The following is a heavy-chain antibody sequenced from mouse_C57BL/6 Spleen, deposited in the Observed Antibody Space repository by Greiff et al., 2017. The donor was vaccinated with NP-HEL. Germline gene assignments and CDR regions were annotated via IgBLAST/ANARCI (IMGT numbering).Heavy chain of an antibody. V-gene: IGHV1-64*01. CDR3: ARWDYGSSYDAMDY. D-gene: IGHD1-1*01. CDR2: IHPNSGST. J-gene: IGHJ4*01. Sequence: VKLQQPGAELVKPGASVKLSCKASGYTFTSYWMHWVKQRPGQGLEWIGMIHPNSGSTNYNEKFKSKATLTVDKSSSTAYMQLSSLTSEDSAVYYCARWDYGSSYDAMDYWGQGTSVTVSS. CDR1: GYTFTSYW.